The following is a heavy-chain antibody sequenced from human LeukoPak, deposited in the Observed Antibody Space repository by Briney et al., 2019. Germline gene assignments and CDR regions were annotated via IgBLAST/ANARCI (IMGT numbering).Heavy chain of an antibody. CDR1: GFTFSSYT. V-gene: IGHV3-21*01. J-gene: IGHJ6*03. CDR2: ITSSSRYI. D-gene: IGHD2-8*01. Sequence: GGSLRLSCAASGFTFSSYTMNWVRQAPGKGLEWVSSITSSSRYIYYADSVKGRFTISRDNAKNSLCLQMNSLRAEDTAVYYCAKDRCSNGIGCYYYYMEVWGKGTTVTISS. CDR3: AKDRCSNGIGCYYYYMEV.